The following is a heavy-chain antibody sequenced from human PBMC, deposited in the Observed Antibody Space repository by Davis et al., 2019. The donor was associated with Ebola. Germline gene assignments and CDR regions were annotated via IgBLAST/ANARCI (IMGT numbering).Heavy chain of an antibody. CDR3: ARDPASSSWYRY. CDR2: ISSSSSYI. J-gene: IGHJ4*02. D-gene: IGHD6-13*01. CDR1: GFTFSIYS. V-gene: IGHV3-21*01. Sequence: GGSLRLSCAASGFTFSIYSMNWVRQAPGKGLEWVSSISSSSSYIYYADSVKGRFTISRDNAKNSLYLQMNSLRAEDTAVYYCARDPASSSWYRYWGQGTLVTVSS.